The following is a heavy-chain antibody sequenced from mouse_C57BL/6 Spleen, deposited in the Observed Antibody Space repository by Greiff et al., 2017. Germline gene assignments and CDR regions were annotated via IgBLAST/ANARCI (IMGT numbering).Heavy chain of an antibody. CDR2: IDPSDSYT. D-gene: IGHD2-3*01. V-gene: IGHV1-59*01. Sequence: QVQLQQPGAELVRPGTSVKLSCKASGYTFTSYWMHWVKQRPGQGLEWIGVIDPSDSYTNYNQKFKGKATLTVDTSSSTAYMQLSSLTSEDSAVYYCARFLYDGYYINLDYWGQGTTLTVSS. CDR3: ARFLYDGYYINLDY. J-gene: IGHJ2*01. CDR1: GYTFTSYW.